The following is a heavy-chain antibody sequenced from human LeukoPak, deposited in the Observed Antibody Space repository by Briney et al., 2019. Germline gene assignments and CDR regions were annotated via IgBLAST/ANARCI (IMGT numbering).Heavy chain of an antibody. Sequence: GSLRLSCTASGFTFNNAWMNWVRQVPGKGLEWIGYIYYSGSTNYNPSLKSRVTISVDTSKNQFSLKLSSVTAADTAVYYCARDGDYVWGSYRSPGYFDYWGQGTLVTVSS. J-gene: IGHJ4*02. CDR1: GFTFNNAW. D-gene: IGHD3-16*02. CDR2: IYYSGST. CDR3: ARDGDYVWGSYRSPGYFDY. V-gene: IGHV4-59*01.